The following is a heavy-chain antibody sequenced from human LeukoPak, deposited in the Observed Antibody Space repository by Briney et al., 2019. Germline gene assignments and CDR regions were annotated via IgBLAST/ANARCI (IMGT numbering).Heavy chain of an antibody. CDR2: IYHSGST. V-gene: IGHV4-30-2*01. CDR3: ARDSGSYKPFDY. CDR1: GGSISSGGYS. J-gene: IGHJ4*02. D-gene: IGHD1-26*01. Sequence: SETLSLTCAVSGGSISSGGYSWSWIRQPPGKGLEWIGYIYHSGSTYYNPSLKSRVTISVDRSKNQFSLKLSSVTAADTAVYYCARDSGSYKPFDYWGQGTLVTVSS.